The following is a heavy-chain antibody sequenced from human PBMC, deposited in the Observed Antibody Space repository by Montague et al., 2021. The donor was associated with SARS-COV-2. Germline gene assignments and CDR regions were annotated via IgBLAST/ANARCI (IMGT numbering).Heavy chain of an antibody. J-gene: IGHJ5*02. Sequence: SETLSLTCTVSGDPIRTNSYYWGWLRQPPGKGLEWIGSIYYTGTTFSKPSLKSRVTLSVDTFKNQFSLRLSSVTAADTALYHCARHVIPRSRSGLGWFDPWGQGTLVTVSS. V-gene: IGHV4-39*01. CDR3: ARHVIPRSRSGLGWFDP. D-gene: IGHD3-3*01. CDR2: IYYTGTT. CDR1: GDPIRTNSYY.